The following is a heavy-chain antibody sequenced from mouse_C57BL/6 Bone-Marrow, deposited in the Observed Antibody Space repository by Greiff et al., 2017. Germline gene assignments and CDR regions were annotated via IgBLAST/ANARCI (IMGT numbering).Heavy chain of an antibody. Sequence: VQVVESGAELARPGASVKLSCKASGYTFTSYGISWVKQRTGQGLEWIGEIYPRSGTNYYNEKFKGKATLTVDKSSSTAYMELRSLTSEDAAVYFCASYGNYPFAYWGQGTLVTVSA. CDR2: IYPRSGTN. CDR1: GYTFTSYG. D-gene: IGHD2-1*01. V-gene: IGHV1-81*01. J-gene: IGHJ3*01. CDR3: ASYGNYPFAY.